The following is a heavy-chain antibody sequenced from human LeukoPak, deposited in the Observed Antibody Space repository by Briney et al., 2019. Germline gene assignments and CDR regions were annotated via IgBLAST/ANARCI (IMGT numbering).Heavy chain of an antibody. CDR2: ISYDGSNK. CDR1: GFTFSSYA. J-gene: IGHJ4*02. CDR3: ARDYPASIVVVVAAIGD. Sequence: PGRSLRLSCAASGFTFSSYAMHWVRQAPGKGLEWVAVISYDGSNKYYADSVKGRFTISRDNSKNTLYLQMNSLRAEDTAVYYCARDYPASIVVVVAAIGDWGQGTLVTVSS. V-gene: IGHV3-30-3*01. D-gene: IGHD2-15*01.